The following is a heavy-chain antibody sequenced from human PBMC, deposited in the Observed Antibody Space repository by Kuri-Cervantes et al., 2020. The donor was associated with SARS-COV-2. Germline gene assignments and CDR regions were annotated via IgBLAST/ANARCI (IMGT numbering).Heavy chain of an antibody. D-gene: IGHD3-9*01. CDR3: AKGPQYFDWLLYGLN. Sequence: SETLSLTCTVSGGSISSYYWCWIRQPAGKGLEWIGRIYTSGSTNYNPSLKSRVTMSVDTSKNQFSLKLSSVTAADTAVYYCAKGPQYFDWLLYGLNWGQGTLVTVSS. CDR1: GGSISSYY. CDR2: IYTSGST. J-gene: IGHJ4*02. V-gene: IGHV4-4*07.